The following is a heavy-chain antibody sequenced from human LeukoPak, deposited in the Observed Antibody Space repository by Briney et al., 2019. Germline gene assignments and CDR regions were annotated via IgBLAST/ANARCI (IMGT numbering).Heavy chain of an antibody. D-gene: IGHD2-21*02. J-gene: IGHJ3*02. CDR1: RYSFTTYW. CDR3: ARSYCDGDCYPGNDAFDI. Sequence: GESLKISCKGSRYSFTTYWIGWVRQMPGKGLEWMGIIYPGDSDTRYSPSFQGQVTISADKSISTAYLQWSSLKASDTAIYYCARSYCDGDCYPGNDAFDIWGQGTMVTVSS. CDR2: IYPGDSDT. V-gene: IGHV5-51*01.